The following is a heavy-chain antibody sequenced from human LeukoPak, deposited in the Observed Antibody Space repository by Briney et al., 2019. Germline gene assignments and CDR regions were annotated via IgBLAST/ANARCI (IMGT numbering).Heavy chain of an antibody. Sequence: GGSLRLSCAASGFTFDDYAMHWVRHAPGKGLEWVSGISWNSGSIAYADSVKGRFTISRDNAKNTLYLQMNNLRGEDTALYYCSKAGDTNYYRYGDYWGQGTLVTVSS. V-gene: IGHV3-9*01. CDR1: GFTFDDYA. D-gene: IGHD5-18*01. CDR3: SKAGDTNYYRYGDY. J-gene: IGHJ4*02. CDR2: ISWNSGSI.